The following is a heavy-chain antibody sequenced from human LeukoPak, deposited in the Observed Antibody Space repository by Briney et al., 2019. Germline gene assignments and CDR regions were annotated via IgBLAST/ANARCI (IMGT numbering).Heavy chain of an antibody. CDR1: GGSLSSSSYY. Sequence: PSETLSLTCTLSGGSLSSSSYYWGLIRQPPGKGLERIGSIFYRGSAYYNPSLKSRVTISVDTSKNQFSLKLSSVTAADTAIYYCARLWLGERPPDFWGQGTLVTVSS. V-gene: IGHV4-39*01. CDR3: ARLWLGERPPDF. CDR2: IFYRGSA. D-gene: IGHD3-10*01. J-gene: IGHJ4*02.